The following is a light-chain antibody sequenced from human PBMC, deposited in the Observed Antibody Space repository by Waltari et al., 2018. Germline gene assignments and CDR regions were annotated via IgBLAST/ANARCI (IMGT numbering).Light chain of an antibody. CDR1: QSVSSN. CDR3: QQYNNWVT. V-gene: IGKV3-15*01. Sequence: ETVMTQPPATLSLSPGDTATLSCRASQSVSSNLAWYQQKPGQAPRLLIYGASTRATGIPARFIGSGSGTEFTLTISSLQSEDFAVYYCQQYNNWVTFGGGTTVDIE. CDR2: GAS. J-gene: IGKJ4*01.